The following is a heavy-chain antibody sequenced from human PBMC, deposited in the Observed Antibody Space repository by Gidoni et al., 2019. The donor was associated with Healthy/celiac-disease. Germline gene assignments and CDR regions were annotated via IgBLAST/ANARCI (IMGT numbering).Heavy chain of an antibody. CDR1: GDSVSSTSAA. Sequence: QVQLQQSGPGLVKPSQTLSLTCAISGDSVSSTSAAWNWIRQSPSRGLEWLGRTYYRSKWYNDYAVSVKSRITINPDTSKNQFSLQLNSVTTEDTAVYYCAREYYDSSANLGASYYYYGMDVWGQGTTVTVSS. V-gene: IGHV6-1*01. CDR2: TYYRSKWYN. CDR3: AREYYDSSANLGASYYYYGMDV. D-gene: IGHD3-22*01. J-gene: IGHJ6*02.